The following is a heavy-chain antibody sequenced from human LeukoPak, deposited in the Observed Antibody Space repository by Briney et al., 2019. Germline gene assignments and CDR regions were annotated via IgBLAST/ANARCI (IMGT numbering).Heavy chain of an antibody. Sequence: SETLSLTCTVSGGSISSGGYYWSWIRQHPGKGLEWIGYIYYCGSTYYNPSLKSRVTISVDTSKNQFSLKLSSVTAADTAVYYCARGALWFGDPNWFDPWGQGTLVTVSS. D-gene: IGHD3-10*01. J-gene: IGHJ5*02. CDR1: GGSISSGGYY. CDR2: IYYCGST. V-gene: IGHV4-31*03. CDR3: ARGALWFGDPNWFDP.